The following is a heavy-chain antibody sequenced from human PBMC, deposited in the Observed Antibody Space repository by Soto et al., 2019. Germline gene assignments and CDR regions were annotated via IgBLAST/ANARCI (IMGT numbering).Heavy chain of an antibody. J-gene: IGHJ6*02. D-gene: IGHD5-18*01. Sequence: EVQLVESGGGLVQPGGSVRLSCAASKFTITSYWMHWVRQAPGKGLVWVSRINSDGSSISYADAVKGRFTISRDNAKNTLYLQMNSLRVEDTAVYYCAREVSHGYVLRGMDVWGQGNTGTVFS. CDR3: AREVSHGYVLRGMDV. CDR1: KFTITSYW. V-gene: IGHV3-74*01. CDR2: INSDGSSI.